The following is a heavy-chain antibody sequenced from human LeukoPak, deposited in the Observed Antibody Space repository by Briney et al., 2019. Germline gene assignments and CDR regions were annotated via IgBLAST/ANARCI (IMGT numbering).Heavy chain of an antibody. D-gene: IGHD6-19*01. CDR1: GFSFSGYG. V-gene: IGHV3-30-3*01. Sequence: GGSLRLSCAAPGFSFSGYGSHWVRQAPGKGLDWVAVMSYDGSGEHYADSVKGRFTISRDNSKNTVYLQMNSLRPEDTAVYYCARGGGGSGWRVDYWGPGTLVIVSS. CDR3: ARGGGGSGWRVDY. J-gene: IGHJ4*02. CDR2: MSYDGSGE.